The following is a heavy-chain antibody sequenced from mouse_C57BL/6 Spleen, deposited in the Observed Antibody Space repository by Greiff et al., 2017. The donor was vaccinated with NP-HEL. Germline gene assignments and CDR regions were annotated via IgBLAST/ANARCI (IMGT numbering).Heavy chain of an antibody. CDR2: IDPSDSYT. Sequence: QVQLKQPGAELVKPGASVKLSCKASGYTFTSYWMQWVKQRPGQGLEWIGEIDPSDSYTNYNQKFKGKATLTVDTSSSTAYMQLSSLTSEDSAVYYCARLRANWALAYWGQGTLVTVSA. CDR3: ARLRANWALAY. D-gene: IGHD4-1*01. J-gene: IGHJ3*01. CDR1: GYTFTSYW. V-gene: IGHV1-50*01.